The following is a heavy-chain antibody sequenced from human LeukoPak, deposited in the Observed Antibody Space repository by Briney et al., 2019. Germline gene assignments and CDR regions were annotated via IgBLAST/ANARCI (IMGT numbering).Heavy chain of an antibody. J-gene: IGHJ4*02. CDR1: GFTFNNYY. Sequence: GGSLRLSCAASGFTFNNYYMHWVRQAPGKGLVWVSRIKSDGSNTNYADSVKGRFTISRDNAKNTLYLQMNSLRAEDTALYYCARGGDYPFSYWGQGTLVTVSS. CDR3: ARGGDYPFSY. V-gene: IGHV3-74*01. D-gene: IGHD4-17*01. CDR2: IKSDGSNT.